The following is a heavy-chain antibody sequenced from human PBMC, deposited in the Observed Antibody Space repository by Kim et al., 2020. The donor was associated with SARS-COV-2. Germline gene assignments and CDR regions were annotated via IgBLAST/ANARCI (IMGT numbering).Heavy chain of an antibody. D-gene: IGHD3-22*01. J-gene: IGHJ4*02. V-gene: IGHV1-18*01. CDR3: ARDRSMIVGAPGDYFDY. Sequence: LQGRVTMTTDTSTSTAYMELRSLRSDDTAVYYCARDRSMIVGAPGDYFDYWGQGTLVTVSS.